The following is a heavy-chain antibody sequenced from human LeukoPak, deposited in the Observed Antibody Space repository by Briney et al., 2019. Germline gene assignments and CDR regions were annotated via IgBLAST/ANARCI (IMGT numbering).Heavy chain of an antibody. CDR3: ARDVGTSGWYTFDY. V-gene: IGHV6-1*01. J-gene: IGHJ4*02. CDR1: GDRVSSTIAT. CDR2: TNYRCKWYN. Sequence: QTLSLTFAIPGDRVSSTIATSNCIRHSPSSGLEWLGMTNYRCKWYNDYAVSIQGRITINPDTSRNQFFLQMSSVTPDDTVVYYCARDVGTSGWYTFDYWGQGTLVTVSS. D-gene: IGHD6-19*01.